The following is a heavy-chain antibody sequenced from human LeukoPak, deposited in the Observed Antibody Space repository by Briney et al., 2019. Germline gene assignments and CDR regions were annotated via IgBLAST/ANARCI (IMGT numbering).Heavy chain of an antibody. CDR2: FYSSGSY. V-gene: IGHV4-4*07. Sequence: SETLSLTCTASGGSISNYYWSWIRQPAGKGLEWIGRFYSSGSYNYNPSLKSRVTMSVDTSKNQFSLRLSSVTAADTAVYYCARLFPATGTPYYYIMDVWGQGTTVTVSS. D-gene: IGHD6-13*01. J-gene: IGHJ6*02. CDR1: GGSISNYY. CDR3: ARLFPATGTPYYYIMDV.